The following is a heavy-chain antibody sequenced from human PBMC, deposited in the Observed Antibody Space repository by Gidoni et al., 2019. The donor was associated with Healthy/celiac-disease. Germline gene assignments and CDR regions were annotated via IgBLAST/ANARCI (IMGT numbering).Heavy chain of an antibody. CDR1: GYSFTSYW. Sequence: EVQLVQSGAEVKKPGESLKISCKGSGYSFTSYWIGWVRQMPGKGLEWMGIIYPGDSDTRYSPSFQGQVTISADKSISTAYLQWSSLKASDTAMYYCARHTPSYYGGNPSDGMDVWGQGTTVTVSS. D-gene: IGHD4-17*01. J-gene: IGHJ6*02. V-gene: IGHV5-51*01. CDR2: IYPGDSDT. CDR3: ARHTPSYYGGNPSDGMDV.